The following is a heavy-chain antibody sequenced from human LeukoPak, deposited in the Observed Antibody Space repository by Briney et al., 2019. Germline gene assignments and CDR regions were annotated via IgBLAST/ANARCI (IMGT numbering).Heavy chain of an antibody. CDR1: GFTFSSYS. J-gene: IGHJ4*02. V-gene: IGHV3-48*01. CDR3: VRDQGGAVSY. Sequence: GGSLRLSCAASGFTFSSYSMNWVRQAPGKGLEWVSYISSLSGTINYADSVKGRFIISRDNAKNSMFLQMNSLRAEDTAVYYCVRDQGGAVSYWGQGTLVTVSS. D-gene: IGHD3-16*01. CDR2: ISSLSGTI.